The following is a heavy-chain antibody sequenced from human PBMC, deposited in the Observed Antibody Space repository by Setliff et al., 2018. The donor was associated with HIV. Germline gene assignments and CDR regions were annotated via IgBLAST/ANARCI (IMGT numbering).Heavy chain of an antibody. CDR3: ARHWPKDYYYYMDV. J-gene: IGHJ6*03. CDR1: GGSISSGSYY. V-gene: IGHV4-61*09. CDR2: IYSSGST. Sequence: KTSETLSLTCTVSGGSISSGSYYWNWIRQPAGKGLEWIGHIYSSGSTNYNPSLKSRVTISVDTSKNQFSLKVRSVTAADTAVYYCARHWPKDYYYYMDVWGKGTTVTVSS.